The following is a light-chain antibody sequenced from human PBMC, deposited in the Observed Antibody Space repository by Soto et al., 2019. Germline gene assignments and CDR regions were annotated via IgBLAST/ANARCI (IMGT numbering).Light chain of an antibody. V-gene: IGKV1-39*01. CDR3: QQNYSPPPIT. CDR2: AAS. J-gene: IGKJ5*01. CDR1: QSITRF. Sequence: DIQMTRSPSSLSASVGDRVTITCRASQSITRFLNWYQQKPGKAPKLLIYAASSLQSGVPSRFSGSGSGTDFTLTISSLQPEDFATYYCQQNYSPPPITFGQGTRLEIK.